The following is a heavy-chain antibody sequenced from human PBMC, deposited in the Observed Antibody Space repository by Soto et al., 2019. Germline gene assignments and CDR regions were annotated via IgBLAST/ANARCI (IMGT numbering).Heavy chain of an antibody. CDR3: SRDPENYEILTSTRFDP. Sequence: QVQLQESGPGLVKPSQTLTLTCTGSGGSIHRGDYYWSWIRQPPGQGLDWIGNIYYSGTNYYHPSLKSRVIISVDTSKHQVSLKLSSVTAADPGVYYCSRDPENYEILTSTRFDPWGQGTLLSVSS. CDR1: GGSIHRGDYY. V-gene: IGHV4-30-4*01. CDR2: IYYSGTN. J-gene: IGHJ5*02. D-gene: IGHD3-9*01.